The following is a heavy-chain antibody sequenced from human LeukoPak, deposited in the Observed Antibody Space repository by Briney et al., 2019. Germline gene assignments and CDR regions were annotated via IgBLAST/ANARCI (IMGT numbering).Heavy chain of an antibody. CDR3: AKEYTPSSPLGELDS. CDR2: IRHDEANS. J-gene: IGHJ4*02. CDR1: GFNLNSYA. Sequence: GGSLRLSWAVSGFNLNSYAMHWVRQAPGKGLEWVAVIRHDEANSFYADSVQGRFTISRDTSKKLLYLQMNSLRVEDTAVYYCAKEYTPSSPLGELDSWGPGTLVTVSS. D-gene: IGHD6-6*01. V-gene: IGHV3-30*02.